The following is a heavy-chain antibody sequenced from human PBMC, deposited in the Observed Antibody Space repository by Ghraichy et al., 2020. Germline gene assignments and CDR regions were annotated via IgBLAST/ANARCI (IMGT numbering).Heavy chain of an antibody. Sequence: SETLSLTCTVSGGSISSSSYYWGWIRQPPGKGLEWIGSIYYSGSTYYNPSLKSRVTISVDTSKNQFSLKLSSVTAADTAVYYCARESHDYGDYVFYWGQGTLVTVSS. CDR3: ARESHDYGDYVFY. J-gene: IGHJ4*02. CDR2: IYYSGST. D-gene: IGHD4-17*01. V-gene: IGHV4-39*02. CDR1: GGSISSSSYY.